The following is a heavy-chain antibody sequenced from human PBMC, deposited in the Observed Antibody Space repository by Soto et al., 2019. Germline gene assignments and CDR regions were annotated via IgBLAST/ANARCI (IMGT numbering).Heavy chain of an antibody. V-gene: IGHV3-64D*08. CDR3: VKNSEMYYSQFSDYFDY. J-gene: IGHJ4*02. D-gene: IGHD2-21*01. CDR2: ISSNGGST. Sequence: GGSLRLSCSASGFTFSSYAMHWVRQAPGKGLEYVSAISSNGGSTYYADSVKGRFTISRDNSKNTLYLQMSSLRAEDTAVYYCVKNSEMYYSQFSDYFDYWDQGTLVTVSS. CDR1: GFTFSSYA.